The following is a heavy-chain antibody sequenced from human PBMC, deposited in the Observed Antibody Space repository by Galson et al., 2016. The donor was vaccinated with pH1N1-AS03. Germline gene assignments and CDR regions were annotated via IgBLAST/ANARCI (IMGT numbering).Heavy chain of an antibody. V-gene: IGHV4-34*01. J-gene: IGHJ4*02. D-gene: IGHD6-13*01. CDR3: ARGNPFLGSSWYEDS. CDR2: ISHSGIT. CDR1: GGSLTDYQ. Sequence: ETLSLTCTVSGGSLTDYQWSWIRQSPGKGLEWIGEISHSGITDYNPSLKSRVSISVDTSKDQFSLNLSSMTAADAAVYYRARGNPFLGSSWYEDSWGQGTLVIVSS.